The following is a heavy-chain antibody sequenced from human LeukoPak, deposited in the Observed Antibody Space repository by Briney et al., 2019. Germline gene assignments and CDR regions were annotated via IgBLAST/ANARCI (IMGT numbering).Heavy chain of an antibody. J-gene: IGHJ4*02. Sequence: PGGSLRLSCTAPGFTFGDYAISWVRQAPGKGLEWVGFIRSKAYGGTTEYAASVKGRFTISGDDSKSIAYLQMNSLKTEDTAVYYCTREGLEAYYYGSGSSIFDYWGQGTLVTVSS. CDR3: TREGLEAYYYGSGSSIFDY. CDR2: IRSKAYGGTT. D-gene: IGHD3-10*01. CDR1: GFTFGDYA. V-gene: IGHV3-49*04.